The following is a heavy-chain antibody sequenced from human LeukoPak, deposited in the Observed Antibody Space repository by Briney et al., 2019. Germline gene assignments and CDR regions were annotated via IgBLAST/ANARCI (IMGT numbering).Heavy chain of an antibody. D-gene: IGHD2-15*01. CDR3: TTGQDTTAHDGY. J-gene: IGHJ4*02. Sequence: GGSLRLSCAASGFTFSSAWMNWVRQAPGKGREWVGRIKSRKDGETTDYAAPVKGRFTVSRDDSKDTLYLQMNSLRTDDTAVYYCTTGQDTTAHDGYWGQGTLVTVSS. CDR1: GFTFSSAW. CDR2: IKSRKDGETT. V-gene: IGHV3-15*01.